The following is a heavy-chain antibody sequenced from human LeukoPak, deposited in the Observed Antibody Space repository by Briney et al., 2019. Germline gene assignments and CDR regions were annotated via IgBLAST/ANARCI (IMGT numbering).Heavy chain of an antibody. J-gene: IGHJ3*02. V-gene: IGHV3-66*01. CDR1: GFTVSTSY. D-gene: IGHD5-24*01. Sequence: GGSLRLSCAASGFTVSTSYMTWVRQAPGKGLEWVSVIYSGGSTYYADSVKGRFTISRDNSKNTLYLQMNSLRAEDTAVYYCATRRDGYLYDAFDIWGQGTMVTVSS. CDR3: ATRRDGYLYDAFDI. CDR2: IYSGGST.